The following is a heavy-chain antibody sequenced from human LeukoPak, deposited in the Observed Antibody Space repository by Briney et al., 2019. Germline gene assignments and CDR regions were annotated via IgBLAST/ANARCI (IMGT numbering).Heavy chain of an antibody. CDR1: GGSISSYY. V-gene: IGHV4-59*01. J-gene: IGHJ4*02. CDR2: IYYSGST. Sequence: SETLSLTCTVSGGSISSYYRSWIRQPPGKGLEWIGYIYYSGSTNYNPSLKSRVTISVDTSKNQFSLKLSSVTAADTAVYYCARIYDFWSGYLDYWGQGTLVTVSS. D-gene: IGHD3-3*01. CDR3: ARIYDFWSGYLDY.